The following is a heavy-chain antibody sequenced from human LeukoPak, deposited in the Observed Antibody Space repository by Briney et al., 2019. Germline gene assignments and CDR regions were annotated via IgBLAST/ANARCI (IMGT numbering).Heavy chain of an antibody. CDR2: ISSSSSYI. CDR1: GFTFSSYS. V-gene: IGHV3-21*01. J-gene: IGHJ5*02. D-gene: IGHD2-2*01. Sequence: GGSLRLSCAASGFTFSSYSMTWVRQAPGKGLEWVSSISSSSSYIYYADSVKGRFTISRDNAKNSLYLQMNSLRAEDTARYYCVGYCSSTTCYGDDPWGQGTLVTVSS. CDR3: VGYCSSTTCYGDDP.